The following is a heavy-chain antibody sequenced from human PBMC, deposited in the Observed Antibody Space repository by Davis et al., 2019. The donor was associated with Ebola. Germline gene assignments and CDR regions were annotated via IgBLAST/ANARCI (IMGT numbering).Heavy chain of an antibody. Sequence: PSETLSLTCAVYGGSFSGYYWSWIRQPPGKGLEWIGEINHSGSTNYNPSLKSRVTLSVDTSKNQFSLKLSSVTAADTAVYYCARSTYDFWSGYLFDYWGQGTLVTVSS. D-gene: IGHD3-3*01. CDR1: GGSFSGYY. J-gene: IGHJ4*02. CDR3: ARSTYDFWSGYLFDY. V-gene: IGHV4-34*01. CDR2: INHSGST.